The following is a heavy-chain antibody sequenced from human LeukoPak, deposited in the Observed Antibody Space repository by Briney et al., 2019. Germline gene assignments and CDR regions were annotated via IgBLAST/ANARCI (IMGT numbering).Heavy chain of an antibody. CDR2: IRYDGSNK. J-gene: IGHJ6*03. D-gene: IGHD5-24*01. V-gene: IGHV3-30*02. CDR3: AALEWLPTYYYYMDV. CDR1: GFTFSSDG. Sequence: GGSLRLSCAASGFTFSSDGMHWVRQAPGKGLGWGAFIRYDGSNKYYADSVKGRFTISRDNAKNSLYLQMNSLRAEDTAVYYCAALEWLPTYYYYMDVWGKGTTVTVSS.